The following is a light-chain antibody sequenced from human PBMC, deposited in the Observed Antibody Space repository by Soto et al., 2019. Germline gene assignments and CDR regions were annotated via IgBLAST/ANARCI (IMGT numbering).Light chain of an antibody. J-gene: IGLJ2*01. CDR3: CSYAGNTLVV. V-gene: IGLV2-11*01. Sequence: QSFLTQPRSVSGSPGQSVTISCTGTSSDVGGYNYVSWYQQNPGKAPKLMIYDVSKRPSGVSDRFSGSKSANTASLIISGLQAEDEADYYCCSYAGNTLVVFGGGTKLTVL. CDR1: SSDVGGYNY. CDR2: DVS.